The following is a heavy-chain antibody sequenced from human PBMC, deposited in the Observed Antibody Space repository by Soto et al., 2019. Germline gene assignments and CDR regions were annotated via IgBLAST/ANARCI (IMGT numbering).Heavy chain of an antibody. V-gene: IGHV2-70*01. J-gene: IGHJ3*02. CDR3: ARIIGSSWWRDDFDI. CDR1: VFSLSPRGMC. Sequence: GSGPTLVNRTQTLTLICTFSVFSLSPRGMCVSGIRQPPGKALECLAFIDWYDDKYYSTSLKTRLTIYKDTTKNQVVLTMTNMDPVDTATYYCARIIGSSWWRDDFDIWGQGTLVTVSS. D-gene: IGHD6-13*01. CDR2: IDWYDDK.